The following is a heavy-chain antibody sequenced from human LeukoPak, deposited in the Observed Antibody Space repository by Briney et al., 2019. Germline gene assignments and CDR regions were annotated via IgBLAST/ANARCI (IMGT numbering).Heavy chain of an antibody. CDR2: ISSSGSTI. Sequence: PGGSLRLSCAASGFTFSSYEMNWVRQAPGKGLEWVSYISSSGSTIYYADSVKGRFTISRNNAKNSLYLQMNSLRAEDTAVYYCARSSSWYLFWGQGTLVTVSS. V-gene: IGHV3-48*03. D-gene: IGHD6-13*01. CDR3: ARSSSWYLF. CDR1: GFTFSSYE. J-gene: IGHJ4*02.